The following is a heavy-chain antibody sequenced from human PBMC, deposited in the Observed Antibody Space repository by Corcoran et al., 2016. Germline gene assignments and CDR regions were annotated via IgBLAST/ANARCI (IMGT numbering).Heavy chain of an antibody. CDR2: IYYSGST. CDR1: GGSISSSSYY. CDR3: AREAGIAVAGTGRGALDI. D-gene: IGHD6-19*01. J-gene: IGHJ3*02. V-gene: IGHV4-39*07. Sequence: QLQLQESGPGLVKPSETLSLTCTVSGGSISSSSYYWGWIRQPPGKGLEWIGSIYYSGSTYYNPSLKSRVTISVDTSKNQFSLKLRSVTAADTAVYYWAREAGIAVAGTGRGALDIWGQGTMVTVSS.